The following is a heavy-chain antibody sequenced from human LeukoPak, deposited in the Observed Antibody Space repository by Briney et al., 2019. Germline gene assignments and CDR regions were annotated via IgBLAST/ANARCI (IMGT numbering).Heavy chain of an antibody. CDR1: GYSISSGYY. D-gene: IGHD3-3*01. Sequence: SETLSLTCAVSGYSISSGYYWGWIRQPPGEGLEGIGSIYHSGSTYYNPSLKSRVTISVDTSKNQFSLKLSSVTAADTAVYYCARRSYDFWSGYDVAFFDYWGQGTLVTVSS. CDR2: IYHSGST. V-gene: IGHV4-38-2*01. CDR3: ARRSYDFWSGYDVAFFDY. J-gene: IGHJ4*02.